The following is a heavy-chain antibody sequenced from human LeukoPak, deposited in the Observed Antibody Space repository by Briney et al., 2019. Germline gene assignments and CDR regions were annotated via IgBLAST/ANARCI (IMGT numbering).Heavy chain of an antibody. V-gene: IGHV3-23*01. J-gene: IGHJ5*02. CDR2: ITDSGGHT. D-gene: IGHD3/OR15-3a*01. CDR1: GFTFSTYA. Sequence: GGALRLSCAASGFTFSTYAMSWVRQAPGKGLEGVSAITDSGGHTYYGGAVKGGFTISRENARNTLYLQMNILRAGDRAGCYFPKVDWAEGWSDRWGQGTLVTVYS. CDR3: PKVDWAEGWSDR.